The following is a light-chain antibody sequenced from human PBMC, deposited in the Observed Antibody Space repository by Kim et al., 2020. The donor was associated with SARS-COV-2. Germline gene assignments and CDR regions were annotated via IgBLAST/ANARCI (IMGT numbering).Light chain of an antibody. CDR3: QAWDSSTVV. CDR2: QDT. V-gene: IGLV3-1*01. CDR1: TLGDKH. J-gene: IGLJ2*01. Sequence: SSELTQPPSVSVSPGQTASITCSGNTLGDKHVCWYQQKPGQSPVLVISQDTKRPSGIPERFSGSNSGNTATLTISGTQAMDEADYFCQAWDSSTVVFGGGTQLTVL.